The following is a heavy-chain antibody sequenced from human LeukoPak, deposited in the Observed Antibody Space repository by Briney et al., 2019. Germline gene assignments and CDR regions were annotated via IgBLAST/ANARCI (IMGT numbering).Heavy chain of an antibody. CDR2: IYYSGST. CDR1: GGSISSYY. V-gene: IGHV4-59*01. J-gene: IGHJ3*02. D-gene: IGHD3-3*01. CDR3: ARGYDTIFGVVITDDAFDI. Sequence: SETLSLTCTVSGGSISSYYWSWIRQPPGKGLEWIGYIYYSGSTNYNPSLNSRVTISVDTSKNQYSLKLSSVTAADTAVYYCARGYDTIFGVVITDDAFDIWGQGTMVTVSS.